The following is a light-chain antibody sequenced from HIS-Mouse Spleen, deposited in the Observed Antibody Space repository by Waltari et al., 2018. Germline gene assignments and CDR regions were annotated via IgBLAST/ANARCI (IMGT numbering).Light chain of an antibody. Sequence: NFMLTQPHSVSESPGKTVTISCTGSSGSLASHYFHRYPQRPGSAPTTVIYEDNQRPSGVPDRFSGSIDSSSNSASLTISGLKTEDEADYYCQSYDSSNVVFGGGTKLTVL. CDR1: SGSLASHY. V-gene: IGLV6-57*02. J-gene: IGLJ2*01. CDR3: QSYDSSNVV. CDR2: EDN.